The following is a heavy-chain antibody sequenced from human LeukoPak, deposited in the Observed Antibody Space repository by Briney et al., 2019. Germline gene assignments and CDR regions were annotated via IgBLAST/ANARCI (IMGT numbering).Heavy chain of an antibody. CDR3: AREGGTVVVGRFDY. J-gene: IGHJ4*02. CDR1: GINFRASG. Sequence: PGGSLRLSCAASGINFRASGMHWVRQAPGMGLEWVTFIQTDGSDKRYAASVAGRFTISRDDSKNTVYLLMNSLRPDDSALYYCAREGGTVVVGRFDYWGQGTLVTVSS. CDR2: IQTDGSDK. V-gene: IGHV3-30*02. D-gene: IGHD2-2*01.